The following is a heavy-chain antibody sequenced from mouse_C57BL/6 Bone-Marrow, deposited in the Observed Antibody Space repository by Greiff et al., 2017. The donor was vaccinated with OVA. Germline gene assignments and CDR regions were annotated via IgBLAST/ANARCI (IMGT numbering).Heavy chain of an antibody. D-gene: IGHD1-1*01. CDR1: GYTFTDHT. CDR2: IYPRDGST. J-gene: IGHJ2*01. CDR3: ARREVRILRYYFDY. Sequence: VQRVESDAELVKPGASVKISCKVSGYTFTDHTIHWMKQRPEQGLEWIGYIYPRDGSTKYNEKFKGKATLTADKSSSTAYMQLNSLTSENSAVYFCARREVRILRYYFDYWGQGTTLTVSS. V-gene: IGHV1-78*01.